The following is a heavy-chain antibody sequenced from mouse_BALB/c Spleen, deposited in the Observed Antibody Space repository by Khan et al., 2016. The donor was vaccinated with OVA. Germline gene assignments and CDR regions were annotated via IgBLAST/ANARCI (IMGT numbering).Heavy chain of an antibody. V-gene: IGHV1-85*01. J-gene: IGHJ3*01. D-gene: IGHD2-14*01. CDR2: MFPGDGST. Sequence: QVQLKESGAELVKPGASVKLSCKASGYTFTSYDINWVRQRPEQGLEWIGWMFPGDGSTKYNENFKGKATLTTDKSSSTAYMQPSRLTPEGYGADFCARGGYGGFAYWGQGTLVTVSA. CDR1: GYTFTSYD. CDR3: ARGGYGGFAY.